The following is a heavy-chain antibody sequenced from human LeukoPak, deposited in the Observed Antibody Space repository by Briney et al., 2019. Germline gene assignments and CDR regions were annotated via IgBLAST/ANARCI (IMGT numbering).Heavy chain of an antibody. CDR2: INHSGST. V-gene: IGHV4-34*01. CDR3: ARVTFIAAAGSFAYYYYMDV. D-gene: IGHD6-13*01. CDR1: GGSFSGYY. Sequence: PSETLSLTCAVYGGSFSGYYWSWIRQPPGEGVGWVGGINHSGSTKYNPSLKSRVTISVDTSKNQFSLKLSSVTAADTAVYYCARVTFIAAAGSFAYYYYMDVWGKGNTVTVSS. J-gene: IGHJ6*03.